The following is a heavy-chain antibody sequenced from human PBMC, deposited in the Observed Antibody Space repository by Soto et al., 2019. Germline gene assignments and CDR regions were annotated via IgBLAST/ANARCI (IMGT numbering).Heavy chain of an antibody. J-gene: IGHJ6*02. CDR3: ARDPEHSDYYGMDV. CDR2: INPNSGGT. D-gene: IGHD1-26*01. CDR1: GYSFTDYY. Sequence: QVQLVQSGAEVKRPGASVKVSCKASGYSFTDYYMHWVRQARGQGLEWMGWINPNSGGTNSAQKFQGRVTMTRDMSINTVYMELSRLKSDDTAVYYCARDPEHSDYYGMDVWGQGTTVTVSS. V-gene: IGHV1-2*02.